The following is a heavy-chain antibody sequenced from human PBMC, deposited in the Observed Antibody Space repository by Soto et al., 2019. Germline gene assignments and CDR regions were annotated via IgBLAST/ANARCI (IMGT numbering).Heavy chain of an antibody. CDR2: ISSSSSYI. J-gene: IGHJ2*01. V-gene: IGHV3-21*01. Sequence: PSETLRLSCAASGFTFSSYSVNWVRQAPGKGLEWVSSISSSSSYIYYADSVKGRFTISRDNAKNSLYLQMNSLRAEDTAVYYCARSPAPYDWCFDLWGRGTLVTVSS. CDR3: ARSPAPYDWCFDL. CDR1: GFTFSSYS. D-gene: IGHD2-2*01.